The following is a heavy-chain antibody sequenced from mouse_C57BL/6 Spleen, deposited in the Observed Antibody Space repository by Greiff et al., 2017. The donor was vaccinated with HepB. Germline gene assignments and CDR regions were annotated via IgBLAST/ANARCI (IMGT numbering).Heavy chain of an antibody. J-gene: IGHJ1*03. D-gene: IGHD2-14*01. CDR2: IYPGDGDT. CDR3: ARGTTTGWYFDF. Sequence: QVQLKQSGAELVKPGASVKISCKASGYAFSSYWMNWVKQRPGKGLEWIGQIYPGDGDTNYNGKFTGKATLTADKSSSTAYMQLSSLTSEYSAVYFCARGTTTGWYFDFWGTGTTVTVSS. CDR1: GYAFSSYW. V-gene: IGHV1-80*01.